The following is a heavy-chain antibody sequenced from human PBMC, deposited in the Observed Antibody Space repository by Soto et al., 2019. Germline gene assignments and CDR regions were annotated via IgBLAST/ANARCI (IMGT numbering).Heavy chain of an antibody. CDR2: IIPVFGTA. Sequence: PVKVSCKASGGTFSSYSICWARQSPGQGLEWMGGIIPVFGTANYAQKFQGRVTITADESTSTAYMELSSLRSEDTAVYYCARYDYLSASYWFDPWGQGTLVTVSS. CDR3: ARYDYLSASYWFDP. V-gene: IGHV1-69*13. CDR1: GGTFSSYS. J-gene: IGHJ5*02. D-gene: IGHD3-10*01.